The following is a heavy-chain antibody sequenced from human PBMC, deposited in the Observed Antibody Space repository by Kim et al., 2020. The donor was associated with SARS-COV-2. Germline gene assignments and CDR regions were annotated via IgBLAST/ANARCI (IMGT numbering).Heavy chain of an antibody. D-gene: IGHD6-19*01. V-gene: IGHV4-4*02. CDR3: ARVPIAVAGIDY. J-gene: IGHJ4*02. Sequence: NYNPALKSRVTISVDKSKNQFSLKLSSVTAADTAVYYCARVPIAVAGIDYWGQGTLVTVSS.